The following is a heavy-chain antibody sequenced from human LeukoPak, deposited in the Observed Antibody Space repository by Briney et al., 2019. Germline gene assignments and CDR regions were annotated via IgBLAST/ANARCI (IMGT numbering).Heavy chain of an antibody. D-gene: IGHD3-3*01. V-gene: IGHV3-21*04. CDR2: ISGSSSYI. CDR1: GFTFSSYS. CDR3: AKDFLGFGVAPFDP. Sequence: GGSLRLSCAASGFTFSSYSMNWVRQAPGKGLEWVSSISGSSSYIYYADSVKGRFTISRDNAKNSLYLQMNSLRAEDTAVYYCAKDFLGFGVAPFDPWGQGTLVTVSS. J-gene: IGHJ5*02.